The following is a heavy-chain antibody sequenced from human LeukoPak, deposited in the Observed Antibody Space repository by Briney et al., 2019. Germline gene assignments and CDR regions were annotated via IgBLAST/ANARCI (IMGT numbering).Heavy chain of an antibody. Sequence: ASVTVSFTCSGYTFFVNHLDWVRQAPGQGPERMGWINTNTGGRNYAQKFRGRGSITRDTDNTTVYMEVKRLTSGDTATYECARADRLNGGPYLIVPWGQGTLVTVSS. CDR2: INTNTGGR. D-gene: IGHD2-8*01. CDR3: ARADRLNGGPYLIVP. V-gene: IGHV1-2*02. J-gene: IGHJ5*02. CDR1: GYTFFVNH.